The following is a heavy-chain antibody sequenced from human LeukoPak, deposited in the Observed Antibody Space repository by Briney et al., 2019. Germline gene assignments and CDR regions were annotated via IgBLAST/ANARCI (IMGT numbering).Heavy chain of an antibody. V-gene: IGHV3-30*18. J-gene: IGHJ4*02. CDR1: GXIFSTHG. Sequence: PGRSLRLSCAASGXIFSTHGMHWVRQAPGKGLEWVSLISYDGSTKYYADSVEGRFTISRDNSKSTLYLQLNSLRVEDAAVYYCAKDRHFYGAGTYYNLDYWGQGTLVTVSS. CDR2: ISYDGSTK. D-gene: IGHD3-10*01. CDR3: AKDRHFYGAGTYYNLDY.